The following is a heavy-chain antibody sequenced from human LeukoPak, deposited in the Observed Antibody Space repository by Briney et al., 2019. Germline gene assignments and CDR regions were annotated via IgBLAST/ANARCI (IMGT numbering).Heavy chain of an antibody. CDR1: GFTFSSYA. Sequence: PGGSLRLSCAASGFTFSSYAMHWVRQAPGKGLEWVAVISYDGNNKYYADSVKGRFTISRDNSKNTLYLQMNSLRAEDTAVYYCARVQEGRYFYYYYMDVWGKGTTATVSS. CDR2: ISYDGNNK. J-gene: IGHJ6*03. V-gene: IGHV3-30-3*01. CDR3: ARVQEGRYFYYYYMDV.